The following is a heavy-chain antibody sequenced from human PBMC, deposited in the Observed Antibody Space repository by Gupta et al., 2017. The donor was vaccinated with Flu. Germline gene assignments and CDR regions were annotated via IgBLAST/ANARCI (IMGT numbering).Heavy chain of an antibody. V-gene: IGHV4-39*01. CDR2: IYYSGST. CDR3: ARPADYGDPLSAFDI. Sequence: QLQLQESGPGLVKPSETLSLTCTVSGGSISSSSYYWGWIRQPPGKGLEWIGSIYYSGSTYYNPSLKSRVTISVDTSKNQFSLKLSSVTAADTAVYYCARPADYGDPLSAFDIWGQGTMVTVSS. J-gene: IGHJ3*02. CDR1: GGSISSSSYY. D-gene: IGHD4-17*01.